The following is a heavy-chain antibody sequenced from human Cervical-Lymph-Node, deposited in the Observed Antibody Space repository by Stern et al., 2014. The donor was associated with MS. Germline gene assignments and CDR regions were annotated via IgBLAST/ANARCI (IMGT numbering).Heavy chain of an antibody. CDR2: IWYDGSNT. Sequence: VHLVESGGGVVQPGRSLRLSCAASGFTFSSYGMHWVRQAPGKGLEWVAVIWYDGSNTYYADSVKGRFTISTDNSKNTLYLQMNSLRAEDTAVYYCARSEYRYYYGMDVWGQGTTVTVSS. CDR1: GFTFSSYG. J-gene: IGHJ6*02. V-gene: IGHV3-33*01. D-gene: IGHD1-14*01. CDR3: ARSEYRYYYGMDV.